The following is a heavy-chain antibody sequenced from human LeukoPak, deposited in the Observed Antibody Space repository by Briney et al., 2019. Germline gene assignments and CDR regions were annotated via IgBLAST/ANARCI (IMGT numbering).Heavy chain of an antibody. V-gene: IGHV3-7*01. CDR2: IKQDGSEK. CDR1: GSTFTSYW. CDR3: ARDGDGYKSTPFDY. D-gene: IGHD5-24*01. Sequence: GGSLRLSCAASGSTFTSYWMSWVRQAPGKGLKWVANIKQDGSEKYYVDSVKGRFTISRDNAKNSLYLQMNSQRVEDTAVYYCARDGDGYKSTPFDYWGQGTLVTVSS. J-gene: IGHJ4*02.